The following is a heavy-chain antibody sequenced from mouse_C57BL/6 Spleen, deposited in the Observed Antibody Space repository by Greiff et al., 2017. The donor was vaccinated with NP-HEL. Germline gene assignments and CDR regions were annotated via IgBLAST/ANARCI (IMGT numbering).Heavy chain of an antibody. CDR3: ARSGPPKDYFDY. D-gene: IGHD3-1*01. CDR2: INPNNGGT. CDR1: GYTFTDYY. V-gene: IGHV1-26*01. Sequence: VQLQQSGPELVKPGASVKISCKASGYTFTDYYMNWVKQSHGKSLEWIGDINPNNGGTSYNQKFKGKATLTVDKSSSTAYMELRSLTSEDSAVYYCARSGPPKDYFDYWGQGTTLTVSS. J-gene: IGHJ2*01.